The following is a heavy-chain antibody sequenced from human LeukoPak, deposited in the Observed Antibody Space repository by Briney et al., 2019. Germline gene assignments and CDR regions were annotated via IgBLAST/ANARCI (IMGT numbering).Heavy chain of an antibody. CDR3: AREGSEGYLFDY. D-gene: IGHD1-1*01. Sequence: SQTLSLTCAISGDSVSSSSAAWSWIGQSPSRGLEWLGRTYYRSKWYNDYAVSVKSRITINPDTSKNQFSLQLNSMTPEDTAVYYCAREGSEGYLFDYWGQGTLVTVSS. CDR1: GDSVSSSSAA. J-gene: IGHJ4*02. CDR2: TYYRSKWYN. V-gene: IGHV6-1*01.